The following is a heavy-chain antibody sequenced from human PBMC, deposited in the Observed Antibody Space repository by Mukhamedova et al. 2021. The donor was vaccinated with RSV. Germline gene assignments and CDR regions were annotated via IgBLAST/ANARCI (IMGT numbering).Heavy chain of an antibody. Sequence: GQGLEWMGWINPNGGGTNYGQKFRGRVTMTRDTSISTVYMELSRLGSDDTSVYYCARGGGYSGYEGSWFDPWGQGTLVTVSS. CDR2: INPNGGGT. J-gene: IGHJ5*02. CDR3: ARGGGYSGYEGSWFDP. D-gene: IGHD5-12*01. V-gene: IGHV1-2*02.